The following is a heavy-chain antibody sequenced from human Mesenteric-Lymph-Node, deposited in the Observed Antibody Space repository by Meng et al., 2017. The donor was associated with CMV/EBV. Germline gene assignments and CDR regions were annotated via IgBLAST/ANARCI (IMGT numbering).Heavy chain of an antibody. CDR1: GGSISSYY. V-gene: IGHV4-59*12. CDR3: ARGQSSSSSGVDY. J-gene: IGHJ4*02. D-gene: IGHD6-6*01. Sequence: SETLSLTCTVSGGSISSYYWSWIRQPPGKGLEWIGYIYYSGSTNYNPSLKSRVTISVDTSKNQFSLKLSSVTAADTAVYYCARGQSSSSSGVDYWGQGTLVTVSS. CDR2: IYYSGST.